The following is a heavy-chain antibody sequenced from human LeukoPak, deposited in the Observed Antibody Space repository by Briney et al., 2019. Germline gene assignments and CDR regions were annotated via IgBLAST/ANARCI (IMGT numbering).Heavy chain of an antibody. CDR2: IKEDGSEK. CDR3: ARYQRLGELDIPYYFDY. V-gene: IGHV3-7*01. D-gene: IGHD3-10*01. CDR1: GFTFSSYE. J-gene: IGHJ4*02. Sequence: GGSLRLSCAASGFTFSSYEMSGVRQAPGKGLEWVANIKEDGSEKYYVDSVKGRFTISRDNAKNSLYLQMNSLRAEDTAVYYCARYQRLGELDIPYYFDYWGQGTLVTVSS.